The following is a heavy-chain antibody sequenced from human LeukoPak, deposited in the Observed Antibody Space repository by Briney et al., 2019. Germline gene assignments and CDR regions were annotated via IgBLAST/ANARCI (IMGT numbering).Heavy chain of an antibody. J-gene: IGHJ4*02. CDR2: IRYDGSNK. V-gene: IGHV3-30*02. CDR3: AKAVVVVPAATPFDY. CDR1: GFTFSSYG. D-gene: IGHD2-2*01. Sequence: GGSLRLSCAASGFTFSSYGMHWVRQAPGKGLEWVAFIRYDGSNKYYADSVKGRFTISRDNSKITLYLQMNGLRAEDTALFYCAKAVVVVPAATPFDYWGLGTLVTVSS.